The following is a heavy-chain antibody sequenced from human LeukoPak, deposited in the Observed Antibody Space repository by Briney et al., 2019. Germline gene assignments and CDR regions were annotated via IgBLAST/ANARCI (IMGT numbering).Heavy chain of an antibody. CDR2: ISSSSTI. CDR1: GFTFSSYS. D-gene: IGHD5-18*01. J-gene: IGHJ4*02. Sequence: GGSLRLSCAASGFTFSSYSINWVRQAPGKGLEWVSYISSSSTISYADSVKGRFTISRDNSKNTLYLQMNSLRAEDTAVYYCAKGLGYSYGQQYFDYWGQGTLVTVSS. CDR3: AKGLGYSYGQQYFDY. V-gene: IGHV3-48*01.